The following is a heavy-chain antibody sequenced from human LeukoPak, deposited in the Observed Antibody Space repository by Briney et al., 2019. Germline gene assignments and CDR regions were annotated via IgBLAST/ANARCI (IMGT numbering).Heavy chain of an antibody. CDR3: AKGSAANYDFWSGYYKEDAFDI. D-gene: IGHD3-3*01. J-gene: IGHJ3*02. Sequence: GGSLRLSCAASGFTFRRHWMSWVRQAPGKGLEWVANMRDDGSEEFYVNSVKGRFTISRDNAKNSLYLQMNSLRAEDTAVYYCAKGSAANYDFWSGYYKEDAFDIWGQGTMVTVSS. CDR1: GFTFRRHW. V-gene: IGHV3-7*03. CDR2: MRDDGSEE.